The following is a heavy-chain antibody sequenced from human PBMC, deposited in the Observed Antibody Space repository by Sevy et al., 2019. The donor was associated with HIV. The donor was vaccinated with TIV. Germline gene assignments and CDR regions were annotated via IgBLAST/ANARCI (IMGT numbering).Heavy chain of an antibody. J-gene: IGHJ4*02. CDR3: TRGLATADTPEYYFDY. CDR2: ITRNSYEAYGGIR. Sequence: GESLKISCTTSGFTFDDYAVSWFRQAPGKGLEWVAFITRNSYEAYGGIRDYAASVKGRFIISRDDSKSIAYLQMNSLKTEDTAVYYCTRGLATADTPEYYFDYWGQGTLVTVSS. CDR1: GFTFDDYA. V-gene: IGHV3-49*03. D-gene: IGHD5-12*01.